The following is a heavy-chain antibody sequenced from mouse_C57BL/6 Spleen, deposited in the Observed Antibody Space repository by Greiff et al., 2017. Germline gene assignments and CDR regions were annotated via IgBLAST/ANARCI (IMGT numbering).Heavy chain of an antibody. CDR2: IYPGDGDT. J-gene: IGHJ2*01. Sequence: QVQLQQSGPELVKPGASVKISCKASGYAFSSSWMNWVKQRPGKGLEWIGRIYPGDGDTNYNGKFKGKATLTADKASSTAYMQLSSLTSEDSAVYFCARLTVYYFDYWGQGTTLTVSS. V-gene: IGHV1-82*01. CDR3: ARLTVYYFDY. CDR1: GYAFSSSW. D-gene: IGHD1-1*01.